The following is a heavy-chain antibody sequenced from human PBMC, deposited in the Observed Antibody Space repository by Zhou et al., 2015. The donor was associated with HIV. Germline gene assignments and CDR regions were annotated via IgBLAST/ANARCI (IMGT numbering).Heavy chain of an antibody. Sequence: QVQLVQSGAEAKKSGASVKVSCRASGYSFNTYYMHWVRQAPGQGLEWMGIINPNGGSRSYAQKFQGRVTMTRDTSTSTVYMELSSLRYEDTAVYYCARDEGCTSASCSRPGMDVWGQGTTVTVSS. CDR2: INPNGGSR. CDR1: GYSFNTYY. V-gene: IGHV1-46*02. CDR3: ARDEGCTSASCSRPGMDV. D-gene: IGHD2-2*01. J-gene: IGHJ6*02.